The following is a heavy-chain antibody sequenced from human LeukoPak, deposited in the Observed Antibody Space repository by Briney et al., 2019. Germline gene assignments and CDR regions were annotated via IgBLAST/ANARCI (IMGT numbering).Heavy chain of an antibody. Sequence: GRSLRLSWAASAFTFSSYGMHWVRQAPFKGLEWLAVIGYDVSNKYYVDSVKGRFTISRYNSKNTLYLQMNSVRAEDTVVYFFFFKQKTAYEIYYFDYWGQGTLVTVSS. CDR2: IGYDVSNK. J-gene: IGHJ4*02. CDR3: FFKQKTAYEIYYFDY. D-gene: IGHD2-15*01. CDR1: AFTFSSYG. V-gene: IGHV3-33*01.